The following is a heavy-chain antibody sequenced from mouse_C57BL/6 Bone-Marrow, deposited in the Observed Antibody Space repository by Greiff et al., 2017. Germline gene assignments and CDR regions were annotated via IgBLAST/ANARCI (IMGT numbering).Heavy chain of an antibody. CDR2: IYPRSCST. Sequence: VQLQQPGPEPVKPGASVKSSCKASGYTFLFFDINRVKQWSGQGLEWIRLIYPRSCSTKYNEKFNCKATLIVDTFSSTAYMELHSLTSEDSAVYFCARLLYPYAMHYRG. D-gene: IGHD2-12*01. J-gene: IGHJ4*01. CDR3: ARLLYPYAMHY. CDR1: GYTFLFFD. V-gene: IGHV1-85*01.